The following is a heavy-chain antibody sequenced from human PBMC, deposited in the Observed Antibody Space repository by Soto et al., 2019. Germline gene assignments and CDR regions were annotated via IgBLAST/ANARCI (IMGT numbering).Heavy chain of an antibody. Sequence: SETLSLTCTVSGDSISGGASFWSWIRQPPGKGLEWIANVYYSGSSYYNPSLKSRLTISVDTTKNQFSLQLKSMTAADTAVYYCAKLSCTSSTCYFPGWFGDGRLDSWGPGTLVTVSS. D-gene: IGHD2-2*01. CDR3: AKLSCTSSTCYFPGWFGDGRLDS. V-gene: IGHV4-31*03. J-gene: IGHJ4*02. CDR1: GDSISGGASF. CDR2: VYYSGSS.